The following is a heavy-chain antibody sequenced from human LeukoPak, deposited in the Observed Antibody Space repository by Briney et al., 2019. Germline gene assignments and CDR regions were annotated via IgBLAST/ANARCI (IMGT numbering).Heavy chain of an antibody. CDR3: ASSSGYNWFDP. CDR2: IWYDGSNK. V-gene: IGHV3-33*01. J-gene: IGHJ5*02. Sequence: GRSLRLSCAASGFTFSSYGMHWVRQAPGKGLEWVAVIWYDGSNKYYADSVKGRFTISRDNSKNTLYLQMNSLRAEDTAVYYCASSSGYNWFDPWGQGTLVTVSS. CDR1: GFTFSSYG. D-gene: IGHD6-19*01.